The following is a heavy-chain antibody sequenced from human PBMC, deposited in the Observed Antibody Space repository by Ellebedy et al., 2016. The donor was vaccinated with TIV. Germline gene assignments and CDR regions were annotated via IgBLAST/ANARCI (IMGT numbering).Heavy chain of an antibody. Sequence: SETLSLTCTVSGDSISDGGSYWGWVRQRPGKGLEWVGHIYYSGRTSYNPSLESRLTISVDTTKNQFSLKLTSVTAADTAVYFCVRDYHDYGVDAFDIWGQGTMITVSS. D-gene: IGHD4-17*01. CDR2: IYYSGRT. CDR3: VRDYHDYGVDAFDI. J-gene: IGHJ3*02. CDR1: GDSISDGGSY. V-gene: IGHV4-31*03.